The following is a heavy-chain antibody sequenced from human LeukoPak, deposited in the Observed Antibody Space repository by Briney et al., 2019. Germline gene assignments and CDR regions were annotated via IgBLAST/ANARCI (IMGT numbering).Heavy chain of an antibody. V-gene: IGHV3-48*02. J-gene: IGHJ6*03. CDR2: ISSSSSTI. Sequence: GGSLRLSCAASGFTFSSYSMNWVRQAPGKGLEWVSYISSSSSTIYYADSVEGRFTISRDNAKNSLYLQMNSLRDEDTAVYYCARSEGSGWGLLAYYYYYMDVWGKGTTVTVSS. CDR1: GFTFSSYS. CDR3: ARSEGSGWGLLAYYYYYMDV. D-gene: IGHD6-19*01.